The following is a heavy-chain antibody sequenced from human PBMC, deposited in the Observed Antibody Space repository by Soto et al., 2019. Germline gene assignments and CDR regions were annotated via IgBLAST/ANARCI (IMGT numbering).Heavy chain of an antibody. J-gene: IGHJ5*02. V-gene: IGHV4-34*01. CDR2: VNHSGEA. CDR3: TRGERGPRSWFDP. Sequence: SATLSLTCGVSGGSFRNYYWIWVRQPPGKGLEWIGEVNHSGEATYNPSLQSRVTISLDTSNNHFSLKMTSMTAADTAMYFCTRGERGPRSWFDPWGHGTQVTVSS. CDR1: GGSFRNYY. D-gene: IGHD3-10*01.